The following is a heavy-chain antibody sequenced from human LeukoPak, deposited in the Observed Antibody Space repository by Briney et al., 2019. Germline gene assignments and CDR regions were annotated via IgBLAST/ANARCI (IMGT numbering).Heavy chain of an antibody. V-gene: IGHV1-2*02. CDR2: MHPGNGNT. CDR1: GYRFISNY. D-gene: IGHD2-21*02. J-gene: IGHJ4*02. CDR3: AREGSYCVGGDCYSFDF. Sequence: ASVKVSCKASGYRFISNYIQWVRQAPGLGPEWVGWMHPGNGNTRYAVKFQGRVTMTRDTSINTAYLDLNSLRSDDTAVYYCAREGSYCVGGDCYSFDFWGQGTLITVSS.